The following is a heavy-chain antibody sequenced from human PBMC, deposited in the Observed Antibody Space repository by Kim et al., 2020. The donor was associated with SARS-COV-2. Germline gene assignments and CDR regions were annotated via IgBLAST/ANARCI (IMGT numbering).Heavy chain of an antibody. V-gene: IGHV1-69*13. CDR1: GGTFSSYA. D-gene: IGHD3-10*01. Sequence: SVKVSCKASGGTFSSYAISWVRQAPGQGLEWMGGIIPIFGTANYAQKFQGRVTITADESTSTAYMELSSLRSEDTAVYYCARDLGDYYGSGSYGPHWGQGTLVTVSS. CDR2: IIPIFGTA. CDR3: ARDLGDYYGSGSYGPH. J-gene: IGHJ4*02.